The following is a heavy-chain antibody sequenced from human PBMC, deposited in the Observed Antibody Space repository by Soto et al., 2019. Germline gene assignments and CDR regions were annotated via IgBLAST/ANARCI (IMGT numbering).Heavy chain of an antibody. V-gene: IGHV4-30-4*01. D-gene: IGHD2-15*01. Sequence: PSETLSLTCTVSGGSISSGNYYWSWIRHPPGKGLEWIGFISYSGSAYYNPSLKSRVTISVDTSKNQFSLNLSFVTAADTAVYYCATMGTPATGLYYFDYWGQGTLVT. CDR1: GGSISSGNYY. J-gene: IGHJ4*02. CDR2: ISYSGSA. CDR3: ATMGTPATGLYYFDY.